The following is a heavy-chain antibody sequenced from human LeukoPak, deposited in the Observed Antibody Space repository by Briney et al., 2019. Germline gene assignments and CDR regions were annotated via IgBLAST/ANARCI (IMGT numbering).Heavy chain of an antibody. D-gene: IGHD1-26*01. CDR2: IYYSGST. Sequence: LRLSCAASGFTFSDYYMSWIRQAPGKGLEWIGYIYYSGSTNYNPSLKSRVTISVDTSKNQFSLKLSSVTAADTAVYYCARAPSVGATSYFDYWGQGTLVTVSS. J-gene: IGHJ4*02. CDR1: GFTFSDYY. V-gene: IGHV4-59*01. CDR3: ARAPSVGATSYFDY.